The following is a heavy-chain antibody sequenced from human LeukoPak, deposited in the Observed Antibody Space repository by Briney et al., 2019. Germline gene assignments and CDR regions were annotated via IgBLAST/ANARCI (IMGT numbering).Heavy chain of an antibody. CDR1: GFTFSSYA. V-gene: IGHV3-64D*06. CDR2: ISSNGGST. CDR3: VKDLSGSTVTTKYFDY. Sequence: PGGSLRLSCSASGFTFSSYAMHWVRQAPGKGLEYVSAISSNGGSTYYADSVKGRFTISRDNSKNTLYLQMSSLRAEDIAVYYCVKDLSGSTVTTKYFDYWGQGTLVTVSS. D-gene: IGHD4-17*01. J-gene: IGHJ4*02.